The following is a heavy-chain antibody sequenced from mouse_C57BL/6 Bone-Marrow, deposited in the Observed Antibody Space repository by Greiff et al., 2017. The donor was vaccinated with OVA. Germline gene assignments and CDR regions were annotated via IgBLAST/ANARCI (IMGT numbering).Heavy chain of an antibody. CDR3: TGLAWFAY. CDR2: IYPGNSDT. Sequence: VQLQQPGAELVKPGASVKLSCKASGYTFTSYWMQWVKQRPGQGLEWIGAIYPGNSDTSYNQKFKGKAKLTAVTSASTAYMELSSLTNEDSAVYYCTGLAWFAYWGQGTLVTVSA. CDR1: GYTFTSYW. D-gene: IGHD3-3*01. V-gene: IGHV1-5*01. J-gene: IGHJ3*01.